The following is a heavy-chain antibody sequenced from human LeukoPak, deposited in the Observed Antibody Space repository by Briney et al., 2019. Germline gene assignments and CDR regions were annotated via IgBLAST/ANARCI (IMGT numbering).Heavy chain of an antibody. J-gene: IGHJ4*02. D-gene: IGHD5-24*01. Sequence: GGSLRLSCAASGFTFSGSAMHWVRQASGKGLEWLGRIRTKSNSYATAYAASVKGRFTISRDDSNNTAYLHMNSLRAEDTAVYYCARDLRGDGYKDYWGQGTLVTVSS. V-gene: IGHV3-73*01. CDR2: IRTKSNSYAT. CDR3: ARDLRGDGYKDY. CDR1: GFTFSGSA.